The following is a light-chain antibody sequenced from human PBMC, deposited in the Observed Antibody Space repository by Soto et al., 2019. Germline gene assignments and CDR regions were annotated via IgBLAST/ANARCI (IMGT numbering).Light chain of an antibody. CDR2: GAS. CDR1: QSVSSSS. V-gene: IGKV3-20*01. CDR3: QQYGSSRLT. J-gene: IGKJ1*01. Sequence: DIGLTQSPGTLSLSPGERATLSCRASQSVSSSSLAWYQQKPGQAPRLLIYGASSRATGIPDRFSGSGSGTDFTLTISRLEPEDFEVYYCQQYGSSRLTFGQGTIVEIK.